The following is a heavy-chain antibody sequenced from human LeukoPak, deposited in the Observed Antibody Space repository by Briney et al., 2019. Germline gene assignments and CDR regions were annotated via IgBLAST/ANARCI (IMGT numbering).Heavy chain of an antibody. CDR3: AKAQYYDSYYYYGMDV. D-gene: IGHD3-22*01. J-gene: IGHJ6*02. V-gene: IGHV3-23*01. Sequence: GGSLRLSCAASGFTFSSYAMSWVRQAPGKGLEWVSAISGSGGSTYYADSVKGRFTISRGNSKNTLYLQMNSLRAEDTAVYYRAKAQYYDSYYYYGMDVWGQGTTVTVSS. CDR2: ISGSGGST. CDR1: GFTFSSYA.